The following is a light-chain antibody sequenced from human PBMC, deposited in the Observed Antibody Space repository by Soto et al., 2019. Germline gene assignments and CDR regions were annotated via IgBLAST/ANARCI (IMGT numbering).Light chain of an antibody. CDR1: QGVSGN. V-gene: IGKV3D-15*01. CDR3: QQYDKWPPRT. CDR2: GVY. Sequence: EVVMMQSPATLSVSPGEGATLSFRASQGVSGNLAWYQHKPGQPPRLLMYGVYTRAPGTPARFSGSGSGTEFTLTISSLQSEDSAVYYCQQYDKWPPRTFGQGTKVDIK. J-gene: IGKJ1*01.